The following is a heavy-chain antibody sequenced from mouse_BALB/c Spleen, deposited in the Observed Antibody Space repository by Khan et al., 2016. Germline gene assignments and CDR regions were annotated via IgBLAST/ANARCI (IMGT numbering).Heavy chain of an antibody. J-gene: IGHJ1*01. Sequence: QLQLVQSGPELKKPGETVKISCKASGYTFTNYGMNWVKQAPGKDLKWMGWINTYTGEPTYADDLKGRFAFSLETSASPAYLQINNLRNEDTATYCCARYRYYYGSSKYFDVWGAGTTVTVSS. CDR2: INTYTGEP. CDR3: ARYRYYYGSSKYFDV. D-gene: IGHD1-1*01. CDR1: GYTFTNYG. V-gene: IGHV9-3-1*01.